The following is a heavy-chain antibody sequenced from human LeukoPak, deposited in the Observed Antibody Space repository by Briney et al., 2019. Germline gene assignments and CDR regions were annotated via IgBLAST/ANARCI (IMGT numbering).Heavy chain of an antibody. CDR1: GGSISSYY. CDR2: IYYSGST. D-gene: IGHD6-19*01. CDR3: ARVYSSGSDY. Sequence: SETLPLTCTVSGGSISSYYWSWIRQPPGKGLEWIGYIYYSGSTNYNPSLKSRVTISVDTSKNQFSLKLSSVTAADTAVYYCARVYSSGSDYWGQGTLVTVSS. J-gene: IGHJ4*02. V-gene: IGHV4-59*01.